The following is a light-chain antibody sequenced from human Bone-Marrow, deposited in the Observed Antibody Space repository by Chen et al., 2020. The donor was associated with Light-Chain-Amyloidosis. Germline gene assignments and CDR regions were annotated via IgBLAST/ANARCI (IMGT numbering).Light chain of an antibody. Sequence: QTVVTQEPSVTASPGGTVTLTCASSSGVVTSDNYPNWLQQKPGQPPRSLIFSASIKQSWTPDRFSGSLRGGKAALTLSDVQPEDEADYYCLLQFHSTRVFGGGTRLTVL. CDR1: SGVVTSDNY. CDR2: SAS. CDR3: LLQFHSTRV. J-gene: IGLJ2*01. V-gene: IGLV7-43*01.